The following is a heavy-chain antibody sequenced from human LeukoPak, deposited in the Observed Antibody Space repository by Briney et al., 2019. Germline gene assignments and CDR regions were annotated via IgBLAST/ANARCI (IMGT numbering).Heavy chain of an antibody. J-gene: IGHJ4*02. CDR2: ISPGGQTT. CDR1: GFMFSDYH. V-gene: IGHV3-11*01. Sequence: GGSLRLSCAASGFMFSDYHMNWIRQAPGKGLEWISYISPGGQTTYFANSVKGRVTPSRDNAKKSLSLQMNSLTADDTAVYFCAVGRDIRVAGPGGYFDYWGQGTLVAVSS. CDR3: AVGRDIRVAGPGGYFDY. D-gene: IGHD6-19*01.